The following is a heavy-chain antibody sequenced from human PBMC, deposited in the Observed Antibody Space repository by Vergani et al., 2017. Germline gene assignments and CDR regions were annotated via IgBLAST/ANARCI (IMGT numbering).Heavy chain of an antibody. Sequence: QVQLQQWGAGLVKPSQTLSLTCTVSGGSISSGSYYWSWIRQPAGKGLEWIGRIYTSGSTNYNPSLKSRVTISVDTSKNQFSLKLSSVTAADTAVYYCARDSGGSCPYWGQGTLVTVSS. D-gene: IGHD2-15*01. CDR2: IYTSGST. CDR1: GGSISSGSYY. J-gene: IGHJ4*02. V-gene: IGHV4-61*02. CDR3: ARDSGGSCPY.